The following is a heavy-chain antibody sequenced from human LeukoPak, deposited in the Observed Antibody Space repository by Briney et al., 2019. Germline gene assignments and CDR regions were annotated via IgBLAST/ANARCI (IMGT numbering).Heavy chain of an antibody. CDR3: ARLAVDYSNYGGWFDP. D-gene: IGHD4-11*01. V-gene: IGHV5-51*01. J-gene: IGHJ5*02. CDR2: IYPDDSDT. CDR1: GYSFTRYW. Sequence: GESLKISCKGSGYSFTRYWIGWVRQMPGKGLEWMGIIYPDDSDTRYRPSFQGQVTISADKSISTAYLQWSSLKASDTAMYYCARLAVDYSNYGGWFDPWGQGTLVTVSS.